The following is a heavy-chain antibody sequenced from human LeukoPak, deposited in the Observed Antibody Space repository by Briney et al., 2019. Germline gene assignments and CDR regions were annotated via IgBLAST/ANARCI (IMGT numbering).Heavy chain of an antibody. J-gene: IGHJ5*02. Sequence: SETLSLTCTVSGGSISSYYWSWIRQPAGKGLEWIGRIYTSGSTNYNPSLKSRVTVSVDTSKNQFSLKLSSVTAADTAVYYCASHLRRWFGDEDWFDPWGQGTLVTVSS. D-gene: IGHD3-10*01. V-gene: IGHV4-4*07. CDR2: IYTSGST. CDR1: GGSISSYY. CDR3: ASHLRRWFGDEDWFDP.